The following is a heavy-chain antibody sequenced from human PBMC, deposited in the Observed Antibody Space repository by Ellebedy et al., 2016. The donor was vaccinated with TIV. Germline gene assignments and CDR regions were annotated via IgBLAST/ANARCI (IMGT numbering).Heavy chain of an antibody. CDR2: IKIKTDDETT. J-gene: IGHJ4*02. CDR1: GFTFYKTW. CDR3: VTEGSYEFDS. Sequence: GESLKISCAASGFTFYKTWMSWVRQAPGKGLEWVGRIKIKTDDETTDYAAPVKGRFTISRDDSRDTLYLQMNSLKSEDTAVYYCVTEGSYEFDSWGQGALVTVSS. V-gene: IGHV3-15*01. D-gene: IGHD2-2*01.